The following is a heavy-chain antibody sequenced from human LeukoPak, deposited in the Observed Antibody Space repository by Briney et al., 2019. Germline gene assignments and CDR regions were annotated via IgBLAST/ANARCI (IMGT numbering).Heavy chain of an antibody. CDR3: ASDLQRCKNGVCYFDY. V-gene: IGHV1-69*13. Sequence: SVKVSCKASGGTFSSYAISWVRQALGQGLEWMGGIIPLYGTAIYAQSFQGRVMITADEFTTTAYMELSGLRSEDTAVYYCASDLQRCKNGVCYFDYWGQGTLVTVSS. CDR1: GGTFSSYA. CDR2: IIPLYGTA. J-gene: IGHJ4*02. D-gene: IGHD2-8*01.